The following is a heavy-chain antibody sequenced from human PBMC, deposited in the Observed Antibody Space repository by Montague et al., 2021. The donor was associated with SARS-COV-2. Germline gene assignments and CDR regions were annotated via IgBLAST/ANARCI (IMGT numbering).Heavy chain of an antibody. CDR2: PYHRSKWYN. D-gene: IGHD6-19*01. Sequence: CAISGDSVAKHSSASNWHTYSPPSHFQFLCRPYHRSKWYNDYALSVKSXITINPDTSKNQFSLQLNSVTPEDTAVYYCAREQQWLGAVYYYYGMDVWGQGTTVTVSS. CDR1: GDSVAKHSSA. V-gene: IGHV6-1*01. CDR3: AREQQWLGAVYYYYGMDV. J-gene: IGHJ6*02.